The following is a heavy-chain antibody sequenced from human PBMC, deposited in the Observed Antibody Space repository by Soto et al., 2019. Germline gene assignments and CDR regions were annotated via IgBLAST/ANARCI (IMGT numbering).Heavy chain of an antibody. V-gene: IGHV1-2*02. J-gene: IGHJ6*02. D-gene: IGHD3-10*01. CDR2: LKSANGGS. Sequence: QGQLLQSGAEVKAPGASVKISCKASRYSFTAHYIHWVRQTPGQGLQPLGWLKSANGGSYSAPKFQGRVVMTGDTSTSTAYLELTGLLSDDTAVYFCARDLCPLGSGSTCPTFGMDVWGQGTSVTVSS. CDR3: ARDLCPLGSGSTCPTFGMDV. CDR1: RYSFTAHY.